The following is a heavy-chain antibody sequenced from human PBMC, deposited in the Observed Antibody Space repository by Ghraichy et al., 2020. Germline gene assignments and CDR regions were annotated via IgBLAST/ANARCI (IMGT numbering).Heavy chain of an antibody. J-gene: IGHJ5*02. CDR1: GGTFSSYA. Sequence: SVKVSCKASGGTFSSYAISWVRQAPGQGLEWMGGIIPIFGTANYAQKFQGRVTITADESTSTAYMELSSLRSEDTAVYYCARGVITIFGVVIRSEVGWFDPWGQGTLVTVSS. D-gene: IGHD3-3*01. CDR2: IIPIFGTA. V-gene: IGHV1-69*13. CDR3: ARGVITIFGVVIRSEVGWFDP.